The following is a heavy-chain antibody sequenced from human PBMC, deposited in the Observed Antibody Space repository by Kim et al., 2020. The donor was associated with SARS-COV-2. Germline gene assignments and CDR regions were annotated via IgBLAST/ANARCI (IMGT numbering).Heavy chain of an antibody. J-gene: IGHJ2*01. CDR3: AKAPTRFYDFWSGDWYFDL. D-gene: IGHD3-3*01. V-gene: IGHV3-23*01. Sequence: GGSLRLSCVASGFAFSSYAMGWVRQAPGKGLEWVSAISGSGVTTYYADSVKGRFTISRDNSKNTLYLQMNSLRAEDTAVYFCAKAPTRFYDFWSGDWYFDLWGRGTLVTVSS. CDR2: ISGSGVTT. CDR1: GFAFSSYA.